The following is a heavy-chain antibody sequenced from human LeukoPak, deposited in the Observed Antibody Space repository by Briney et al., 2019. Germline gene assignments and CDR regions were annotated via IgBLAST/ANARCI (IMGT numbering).Heavy chain of an antibody. CDR1: GGSFSGYY. V-gene: IGHV4-34*01. J-gene: IGHJ5*02. CDR2: INHSGST. Sequence: SETLSLTCAVYGGSFSGYYWSWIRQPPGKGLEWIGEINHSGSTNYNPSLKSRVTISVDTSKNQFSLKLSSVTAADTAVYYCARGPKRAWFDPWGQGTLVTVS. CDR3: ARGPKRAWFDP.